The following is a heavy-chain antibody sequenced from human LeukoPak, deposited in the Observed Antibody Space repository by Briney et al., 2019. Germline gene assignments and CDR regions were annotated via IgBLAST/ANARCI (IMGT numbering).Heavy chain of an antibody. V-gene: IGHV1-2*02. Sequence: ASVKVSCKASGYTFTGYFMHWVRQAPGQGLEWMGWINPNSGGTNYAQKFQGRVTVTRDTSISTAYMELSWLRSDDTAVYYCASEANLDCSGGTCYSGGFDYWGQGTLVTVSS. J-gene: IGHJ4*02. CDR2: INPNSGGT. D-gene: IGHD2-15*01. CDR3: ASEANLDCSGGTCYSGGFDY. CDR1: GYTFTGYF.